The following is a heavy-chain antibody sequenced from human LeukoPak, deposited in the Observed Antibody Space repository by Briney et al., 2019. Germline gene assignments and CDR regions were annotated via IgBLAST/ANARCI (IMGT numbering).Heavy chain of an antibody. CDR2: INHSGST. V-gene: IGHV4-34*01. J-gene: IGHJ5*02. Sequence: PSETLSLTCAVYGGSFSGYYWSWIRQPPGKGLEWIGEINHSGSTNYNPSLKSRVTISVDTSKNQFSLKLSSVTAADTAMYHCARGEAAMSWQLAAFRFGPWGQGTLVTVSS. CDR3: ARGEAAMSWQLAAFRFGP. CDR1: GGSFSGYY. D-gene: IGHD6-6*01.